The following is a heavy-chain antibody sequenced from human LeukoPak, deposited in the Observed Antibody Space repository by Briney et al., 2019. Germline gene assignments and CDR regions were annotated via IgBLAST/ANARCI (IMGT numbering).Heavy chain of an antibody. V-gene: IGHV1-18*01. J-gene: IGHJ6*03. CDR3: ARVDSNYYYYYMDV. CDR2: ISAYNGNT. D-gene: IGHD4-11*01. CDR1: GYTFTSYG. Sequence: VSVKVSCKASGYTFTSYGISWVRQAPGQGLEWMGWISAYNGNTNYAQKLQGRVTMTTDTSTSTAYMELRSLRSDDTAVYYCARVDSNYYYYYMDVWGKGTTVTVSS.